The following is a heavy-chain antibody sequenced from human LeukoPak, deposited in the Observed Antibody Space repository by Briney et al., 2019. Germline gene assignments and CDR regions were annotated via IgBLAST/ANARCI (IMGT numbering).Heavy chain of an antibody. CDR1: GFTFSSYW. J-gene: IGHJ4*02. CDR2: ISTDESST. V-gene: IGHV3-74*01. D-gene: IGHD2-15*01. CDR3: ASGGRSFGYDS. Sequence: PGGSLRLSCVASGFTFSSYWMYWVRQAPGKGLVWVSHISTDESSTSYADSVKGRFTISRDNAKNTLYLQMNSLRGEDTAVYYCASGGRSFGYDSWGQGILVTASS.